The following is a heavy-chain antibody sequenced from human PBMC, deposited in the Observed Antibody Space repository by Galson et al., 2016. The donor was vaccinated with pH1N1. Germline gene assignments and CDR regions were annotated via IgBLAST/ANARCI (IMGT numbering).Heavy chain of an antibody. Sequence: SGAEVKKPGESLKISCEVFGYQFTTYWIGWVRQMPGKGLEWMGIIYPDDSDTRYNPAFQGQVTISVDKSINTAYLQWNSLKASDTAIYYCARGLLSGFDPWGQGTLVIVSS. CDR2: IYPDDSDT. D-gene: IGHD2-21*01. CDR1: GYQFTTYW. J-gene: IGHJ5*02. CDR3: ARGLLSGFDP. V-gene: IGHV5-51*03.